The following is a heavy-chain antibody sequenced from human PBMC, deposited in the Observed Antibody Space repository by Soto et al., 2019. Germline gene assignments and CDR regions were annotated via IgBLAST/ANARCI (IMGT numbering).Heavy chain of an antibody. D-gene: IGHD6-19*01. V-gene: IGHV4-39*01. J-gene: IGHJ4*02. CDR3: ARHVAVAGTSPDY. Sequence: QLQLQESGPGLVKPSETLSLTCTVSGGSISSSSYYWGWIRQPPGKGLEWIGSIYYSGSTYYNPSLKSRVTISVDTSKNQFSLKLSSVTAADTAVYYCARHVAVAGTSPDYWGQGTLVTVSS. CDR1: GGSISSSSYY. CDR2: IYYSGST.